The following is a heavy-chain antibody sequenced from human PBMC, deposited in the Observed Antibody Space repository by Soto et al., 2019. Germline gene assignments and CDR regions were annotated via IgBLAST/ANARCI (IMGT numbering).Heavy chain of an antibody. CDR2: ISSSSSTT. D-gene: IGHD2-21*02. CDR1: EFTISAYG. Sequence: CTAAEFTISAYGMHRIRKKPEKGLEWVTYISSSSSTTFYADSVKGRFTISRDNSKNTLYLQMNSLRAEDTAVYYCARDDAPTAPLSFDHWGQGALVTVSS. J-gene: IGHJ4*02. V-gene: IGHV3-48*01. CDR3: ARDDAPTAPLSFDH.